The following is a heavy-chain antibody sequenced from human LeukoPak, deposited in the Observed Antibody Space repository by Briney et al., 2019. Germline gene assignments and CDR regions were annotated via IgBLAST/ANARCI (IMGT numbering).Heavy chain of an antibody. D-gene: IGHD2-2*01. Sequence: GGSLRLSCAASAFTFSSYGMSWVRQAPGKGLEWVSTISGSGGITYYADSVRGRFIISRDNSKNTLFLQMNSLRAEDTAVYYCARDLSLPCSSTSCSNYWGQGTLVTVSS. CDR2: ISGSGGIT. CDR3: ARDLSLPCSSTSCSNY. J-gene: IGHJ4*02. CDR1: AFTFSSYG. V-gene: IGHV3-23*01.